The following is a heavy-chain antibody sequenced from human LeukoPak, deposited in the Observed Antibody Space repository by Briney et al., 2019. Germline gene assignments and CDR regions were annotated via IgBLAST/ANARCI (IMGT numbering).Heavy chain of an antibody. V-gene: IGHV4-39*01. CDR3: ASDNY. CDR1: GGSISSSSSSYH. CDR2: LSYSGST. D-gene: IGHD3-9*01. J-gene: IGHJ4*02. Sequence: SETLSLTCTVSGGSISSSSSSYHWGSTRQPPVKGLEWIGSLSYSGSTYYNPSLQSRVTISVDTSKNQFSLKMYSVTAADTAVYYCASDNYWGQGTLVTVSS.